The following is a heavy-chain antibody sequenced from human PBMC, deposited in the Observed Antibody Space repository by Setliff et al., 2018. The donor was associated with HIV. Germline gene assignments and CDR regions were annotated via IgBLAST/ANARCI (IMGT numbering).Heavy chain of an antibody. Sequence: SVKVSCKSSGGSFNTYAINWVRQAPGQGLEWMGGIISIFDKANYAQKFQGRVTITADESTSTAYMELSSLRSEDTAVYYCARGATITYYFDYWGQGTLVTVSS. CDR1: GGSFNTYA. CDR2: IISIFDKA. CDR3: ARGATITYYFDY. D-gene: IGHD5-12*01. J-gene: IGHJ4*02. V-gene: IGHV1-69*13.